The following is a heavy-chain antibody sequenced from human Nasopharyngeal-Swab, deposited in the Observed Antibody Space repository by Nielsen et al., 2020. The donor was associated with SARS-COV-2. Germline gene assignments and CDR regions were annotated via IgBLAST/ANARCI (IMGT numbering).Heavy chain of an antibody. D-gene: IGHD3-3*01. CDR3: ARSLRGPYYDFWSGSNYPDY. Sequence: GGSLRLSCAASGFTFSSYWMSWVRQAPGKGLEWVANIKQDGSEKYYVDSVKGRFTISRDNAKNSLYLQMNSLRAEDTAVYYCARSLRGPYYDFWSGSNYPDYWGQGTLVTVSS. CDR1: GFTFSSYW. CDR2: IKQDGSEK. V-gene: IGHV3-7*03. J-gene: IGHJ4*02.